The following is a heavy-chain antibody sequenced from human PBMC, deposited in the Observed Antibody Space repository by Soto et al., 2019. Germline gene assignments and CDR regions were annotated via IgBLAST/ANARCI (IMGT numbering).Heavy chain of an antibody. D-gene: IGHD3-10*01. Sequence: EVQLSGSGGGLVQPGGSLRLSCAASGFTFSSYAMSWVRQAPGKGLEWVSAISGSSTSTYYADSVKSRFTISRDNSKHTLYLQMNSLRAEDTAVYYCAKDPSSGFAMENYVDYWGQGTLVTVSS. CDR2: ISGSSTST. J-gene: IGHJ4*02. V-gene: IGHV3-23*01. CDR3: AKDPSSGFAMENYVDY. CDR1: GFTFSSYA.